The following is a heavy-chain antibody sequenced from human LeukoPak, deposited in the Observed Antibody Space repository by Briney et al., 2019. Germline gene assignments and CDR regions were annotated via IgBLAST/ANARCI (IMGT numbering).Heavy chain of an antibody. CDR3: ARDRLPDYYYYMDV. V-gene: IGHV3-30*03. CDR2: ISYDGTNK. J-gene: IGHJ6*03. Sequence: PGGSLRLSCAASGFTFSSYAMHWVRQAPGKGLEWVSVISYDGTNKYYADSVKGRFNISRDNSKNTVYLQMNSLRSDDTAVYYCARDRLPDYYYYMDVWGKGTTVTVSS. CDR1: GFTFSSYA.